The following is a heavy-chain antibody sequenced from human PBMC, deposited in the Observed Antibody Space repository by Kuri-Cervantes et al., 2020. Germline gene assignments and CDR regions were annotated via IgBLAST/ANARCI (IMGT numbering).Heavy chain of an antibody. J-gene: IGHJ6*03. Sequence: ASVKVSCKASGYIFTGYYIHWVRQAPGQGLEWMGWINPNSGGTNYAQKFQGRVTMTRDTSISTAYMELSRLRSGDTAVYYCARSDYYDSSGSSYYYYYMDVWGKGTTVTVSS. V-gene: IGHV1-2*02. D-gene: IGHD3-22*01. CDR2: INPNSGGT. CDR1: GYIFTGYY. CDR3: ARSDYYDSSGSSYYYYYMDV.